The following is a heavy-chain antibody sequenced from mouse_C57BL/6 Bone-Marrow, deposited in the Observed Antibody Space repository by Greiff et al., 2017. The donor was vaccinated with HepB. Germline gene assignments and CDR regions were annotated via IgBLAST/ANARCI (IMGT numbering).Heavy chain of an antibody. J-gene: IGHJ2*01. CDR3: ARALYYVNFDY. CDR1: GYSITSGYY. D-gene: IGHD1-1*01. V-gene: IGHV3-6*01. CDR2: ISYDGSN. Sequence: VQLQQSGPGLVKPSQSLSLTCSVTGYSITSGYYWNWIRQFPGNKLEWMGYISYDGSNNYNPSLKNRISITRDTSKNQFFLKLNSVTTEDTASYYCARALYYVNFDYWGQGTTLTVSS.